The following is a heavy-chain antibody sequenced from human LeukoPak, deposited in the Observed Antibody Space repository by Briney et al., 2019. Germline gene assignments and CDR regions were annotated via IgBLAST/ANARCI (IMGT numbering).Heavy chain of an antibody. J-gene: IGHJ5*02. CDR2: ISSDGSSE. D-gene: IGHD3-10*01. V-gene: IGHV3-30*03. Sequence: GRPLRLSCGASGFTFSTYAMHWVRQTPDKELEWVAVISSDGSSEKNADSVKGGFTVSRDNSKNTLFLPMNNLTPEDTAVYYCARGLDISTWYGSCLGPWGQGTLVTVSS. CDR1: GFTFSTYA. CDR3: ARGLDISTWYGSCLGP.